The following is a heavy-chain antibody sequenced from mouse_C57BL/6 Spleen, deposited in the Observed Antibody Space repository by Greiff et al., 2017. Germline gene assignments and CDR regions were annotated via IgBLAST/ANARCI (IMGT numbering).Heavy chain of an antibody. CDR2: IYPGSGST. V-gene: IGHV1-55*01. Sequence: QVQLQQPGAELVKPGASVKMSCKASGYTFTSYWITWVKQRPGQGLEWIGDIYPGSGSTNYNEKFKSKATLTVDTSSSTAYMQLSSLTSEDSAVYYCARSPYDYAGFDYWCQGTTLTVSS. J-gene: IGHJ2*01. CDR3: ARSPYDYAGFDY. CDR1: GYTFTSYW. D-gene: IGHD2-4*01.